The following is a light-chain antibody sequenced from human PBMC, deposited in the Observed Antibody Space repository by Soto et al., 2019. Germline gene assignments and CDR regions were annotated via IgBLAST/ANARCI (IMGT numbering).Light chain of an antibody. CDR1: QDLSRW. CDR3: QQANSFPHT. Sequence: DIQMTQSPSSVSASVGDRVIITCRASQDLSRWLAWYQQKAGKAPQLLIYATSTLQSGVPSRFSGSGPGTEFTLTISSLQPEDFATYYCQQANSFPHTLGGGTRVEIK. J-gene: IGKJ4*01. V-gene: IGKV1-12*01. CDR2: ATS.